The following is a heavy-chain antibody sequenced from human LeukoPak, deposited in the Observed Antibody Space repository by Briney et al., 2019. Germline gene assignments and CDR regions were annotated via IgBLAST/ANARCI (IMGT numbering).Heavy chain of an antibody. Sequence: ASVKVSCKAFGYTFTSYGVHWVRQAPGQSLEWMGWITADNDNTEYLQKFQGRVTITRDTSASTAYMELSSLRSEDTAVYYCARGSLSSRDFDYWGQGTLVTVSS. CDR1: GYTFTSYG. J-gene: IGHJ4*02. D-gene: IGHD6-13*01. V-gene: IGHV1-3*01. CDR2: ITADNDNT. CDR3: ARGSLSSRDFDY.